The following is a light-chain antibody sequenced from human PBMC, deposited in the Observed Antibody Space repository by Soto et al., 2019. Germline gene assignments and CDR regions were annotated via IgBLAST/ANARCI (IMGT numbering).Light chain of an antibody. CDR1: SSDVGGYNY. CDR3: CSYAGSYTFYV. CDR2: DVS. V-gene: IGLV2-11*01. J-gene: IGLJ1*01. Sequence: QSARTQPRSESWSPGQSVTISCTGTSSDVGGYNYVSWYQQHPGKAPKLMIYDVSKRPSGVPDRFSGSKSGNTASLIISGLQAEDEAYYYCCSYAGSYTFYVFGTGTKVTLL.